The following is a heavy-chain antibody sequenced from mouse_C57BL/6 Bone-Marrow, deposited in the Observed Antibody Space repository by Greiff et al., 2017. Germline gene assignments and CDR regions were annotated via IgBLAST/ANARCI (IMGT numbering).Heavy chain of an antibody. J-gene: IGHJ1*03. CDR1: GFSLSTFGMG. CDR3: ARILYYYGSSYGYFDV. V-gene: IGHV8-8*01. CDR2: IWWDDDK. Sequence: QVTLKVCGPGILQPSQTLSLTCSFSGFSLSTFGMGVGWIRQPSGKGLEWLAHIWWDDDKYYNPALKSRLTISKDTSKNQVFLKIANVDTADTATYYCARILYYYGSSYGYFDVWGTGTTVTVSS. D-gene: IGHD1-1*01.